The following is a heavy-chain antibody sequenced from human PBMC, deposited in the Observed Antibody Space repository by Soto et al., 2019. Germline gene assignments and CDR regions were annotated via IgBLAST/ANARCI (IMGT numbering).Heavy chain of an antibody. CDR2: ISGGGGNST. D-gene: IGHD5-18*01. CDR1: GFTFSTYA. CDR3: AKSFMGFSYGKIDY. Sequence: GGSLRLSCAASGFTFSTYAMSWVRQAPGKGLEWVSAISGGGGNSTFYGDSVKGRFTISRDNSKNTLYLEMSSLRAEDTAVYYCAKSFMGFSYGKIDYWGQGTLVTVSS. V-gene: IGHV3-23*01. J-gene: IGHJ4*02.